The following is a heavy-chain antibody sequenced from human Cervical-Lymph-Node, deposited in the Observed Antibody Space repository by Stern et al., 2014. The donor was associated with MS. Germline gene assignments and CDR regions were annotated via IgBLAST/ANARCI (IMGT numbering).Heavy chain of an antibody. Sequence: VQLVESGPGLVKPSETLSVNCSVSGGSVRNSNYYWAWIRQPPGKGLEWIESVPHWAPTSNSRSLQSRFTMSVEPSQTRVSLRLLSVTAADTAVYFCARDLSSVMDVWGQGTTVTVSS. J-gene: IGHJ6*02. V-gene: IGHV4-39*01. D-gene: IGHD6-6*01. CDR3: ARDLSSVMDV. CDR2: VPHWAPT. CDR1: GGSVRNSNYY.